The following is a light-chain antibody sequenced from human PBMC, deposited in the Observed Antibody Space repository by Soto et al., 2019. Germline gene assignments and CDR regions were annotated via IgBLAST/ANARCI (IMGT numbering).Light chain of an antibody. CDR3: TAYTTSDTLV. Sequence: QSALTQPRSVSGSPGQSVTISCTGTSSDVDDYNYVSWYQQHPDTAPKLMIYDVTKRPSGVPDRFSGSKSGNTASLTISGLQAEDEADYYCTAYTTSDTLVFGTGTKLTVL. CDR2: DVT. CDR1: SSDVDDYNY. J-gene: IGLJ1*01. V-gene: IGLV2-11*01.